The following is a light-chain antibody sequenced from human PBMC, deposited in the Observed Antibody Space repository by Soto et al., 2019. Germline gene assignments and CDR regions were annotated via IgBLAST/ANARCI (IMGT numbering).Light chain of an antibody. J-gene: IGLJ3*02. Sequence: QSVLTQPPSASGTPGQRVAISCSGSSSNIGSDTVNWYQQLPGTAPKLLIYSYNQRPSGVPDLFSGSKSGTSASLAISGLQSEDEAGYYCAAWDDSLNGPGVFGGGTKLTVL. CDR3: AAWDDSLNGPGV. V-gene: IGLV1-44*01. CDR2: SYN. CDR1: SSNIGSDT.